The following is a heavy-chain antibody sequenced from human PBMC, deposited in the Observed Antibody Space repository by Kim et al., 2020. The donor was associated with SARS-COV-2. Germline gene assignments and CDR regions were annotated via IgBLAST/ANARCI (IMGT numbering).Heavy chain of an antibody. CDR1: GYTFTGYY. D-gene: IGHD3-10*01. Sequence: ASVKVSCKASGYTFTGYYMHWVRQAPGQGLEWMGWINPNSGGTNYAQKFQGWVTMTRDTSISTAYMELSRLRSDDTAVYYCARDRNYYGSGSYYNPYYYYGMDVWGQGTTVTVSS. CDR3: ARDRNYYGSGSYYNPYYYYGMDV. V-gene: IGHV1-2*04. J-gene: IGHJ6*02. CDR2: INPNSGGT.